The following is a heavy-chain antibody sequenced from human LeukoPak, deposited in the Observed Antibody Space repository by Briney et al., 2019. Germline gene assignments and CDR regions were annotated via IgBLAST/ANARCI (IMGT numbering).Heavy chain of an antibody. CDR1: GGSISSSTYF. CDR2: IYYYSGST. V-gene: IGHV4-39*07. D-gene: IGHD3-10*01. CDR3: ARGRGEGRGISMVRGVRAPSYNWFDP. J-gene: IGHJ5*02. Sequence: SETLSLTCTVSGGSISSSTYFWGWIRQPPGKGLEWIGSIYYYSGSTYYNPSLKSRVTISVDTSKDQFSLRLSSVTAADTAVYYCARGRGEGRGISMVRGVRAPSYNWFDPWGHGTLVTVSS.